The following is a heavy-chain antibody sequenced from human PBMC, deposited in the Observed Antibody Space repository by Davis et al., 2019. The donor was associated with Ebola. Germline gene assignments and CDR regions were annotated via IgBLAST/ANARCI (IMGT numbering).Heavy chain of an antibody. CDR3: ARGAKYSSSWYPNFDY. D-gene: IGHD6-13*01. CDR2: ISAYNGNT. CDR1: GYTFTSYG. J-gene: IGHJ4*02. Sequence: ASVKVSCKASGYTFTSYGISWVRQAPGQGLGWMGWISAYNGNTNYAQKLQGRVTMTTDTSTSTAYMELRSLRSDDTAVYYCARGAKYSSSWYPNFDYWGQGTLVTVSS. V-gene: IGHV1-18*01.